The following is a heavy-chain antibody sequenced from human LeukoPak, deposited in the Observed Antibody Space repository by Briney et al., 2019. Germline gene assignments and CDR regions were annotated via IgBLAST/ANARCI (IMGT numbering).Heavy chain of an antibody. CDR2: IIPIFGTA. D-gene: IGHD3-22*01. CDR3: ARGWDYDSGGRPTAYVY. J-gene: IGHJ4*02. CDR1: GGTFSSYA. Sequence: ASVKVSCKASGGTFSSYAINWVRQAPGQGLEWMGGIIPIFGTANYAQKFQGRVTITADKSTSTVYMELNSLKSEDTAVYHCARGWDYDSGGRPTAYVYWGQGTLVTVSS. V-gene: IGHV1-69*06.